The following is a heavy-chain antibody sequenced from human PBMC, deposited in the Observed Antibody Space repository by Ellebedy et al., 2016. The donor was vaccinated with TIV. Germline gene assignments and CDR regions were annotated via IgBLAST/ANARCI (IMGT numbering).Heavy chain of an antibody. V-gene: IGHV3-7*03. J-gene: IGHJ4*02. CDR3: ARASGPGTVDY. D-gene: IGHD6-13*01. Sequence: GESLKISYAASGFTFSIYWMSWVRQAPGKGLEWVANINQDGSEQYYVDSVKGRFTISRDNAKDSLFLQINSLRTEDTAVYYCARASGPGTVDYWGQGTLLTVSS. CDR2: INQDGSEQ. CDR1: GFTFSIYW.